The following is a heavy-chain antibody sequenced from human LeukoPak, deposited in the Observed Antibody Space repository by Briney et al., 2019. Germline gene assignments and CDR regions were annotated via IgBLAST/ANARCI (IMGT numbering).Heavy chain of an antibody. Sequence: SETLSLTCTVTGGSISSYYWSWLRQPPGKGLEWIGYIYYSGSTNYNPSLKSRVTISVDTSKNQFSLKLSSVTAADTAVYYCARLYSSSFPLYWGQGTLVTVSS. CDR2: IYYSGST. J-gene: IGHJ4*02. D-gene: IGHD6-6*01. V-gene: IGHV4-59*08. CDR3: ARLYSSSFPLY. CDR1: GGSISSYY.